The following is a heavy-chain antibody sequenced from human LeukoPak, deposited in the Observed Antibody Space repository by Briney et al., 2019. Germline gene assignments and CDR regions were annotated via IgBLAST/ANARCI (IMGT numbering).Heavy chain of an antibody. D-gene: IGHD3-16*01. CDR2: INPSGGST. CDR3: ARDPYYDYVWGSFDY. V-gene: IGHV1-46*01. J-gene: IGHJ4*02. CDR1: GYTFTSYY. Sequence: ASVKVSCKASGYTFTSYYMHWVRQAPGQGLEWMGIINPSGGSTSYAQKFQGRVTMTRDTSTSTVYMELSSLRSEDTAVYYCARDPYYDYVWGSFDYWGQGTLVTVSS.